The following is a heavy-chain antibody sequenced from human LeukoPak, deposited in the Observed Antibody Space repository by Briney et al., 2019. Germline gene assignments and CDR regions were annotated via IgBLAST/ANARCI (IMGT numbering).Heavy chain of an antibody. CDR3: ARGVGLYGDQPHYYFDY. D-gene: IGHD4-17*01. Sequence: SQTLSLTCAISGDSVSSNSAAWNWIRQSPSRGLEWLGRTYYRSKWYNDYAVSVKSRITINPDTSKNQFSLQLNSVTPEDTAVYYCARGVGLYGDQPHYYFDYWGQGTLVTVSS. CDR2: TYYRSKWYN. CDR1: GDSVSSNSAA. V-gene: IGHV6-1*01. J-gene: IGHJ4*02.